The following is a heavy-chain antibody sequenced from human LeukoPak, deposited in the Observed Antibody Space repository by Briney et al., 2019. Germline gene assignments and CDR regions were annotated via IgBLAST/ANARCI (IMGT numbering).Heavy chain of an antibody. V-gene: IGHV3-74*01. CDR2: INTDGTVT. CDR1: GFTFSKYW. D-gene: IGHD6-19*01. J-gene: IGHJ4*02. CDR3: ATKQWLAPPPDS. Sequence: GGSLRLSCAASGFTFSKYWMLWVRQAPGKGLESVSRINTDGTVTTYADSVKCRFTVSRDNADNTMFLQMNSVRDEGTAVYYCATKQWLAPPPDSWGQGTPVTVSS.